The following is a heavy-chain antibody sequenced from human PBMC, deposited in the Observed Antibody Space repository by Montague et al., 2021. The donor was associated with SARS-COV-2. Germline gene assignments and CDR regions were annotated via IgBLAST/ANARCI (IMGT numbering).Heavy chain of an antibody. CDR1: GFTLSRYA. J-gene: IGHJ4*02. CDR2: ISYDGSNK. Sequence: SLRLSCAASGFTLSRYAMHWVRQAPGKGLEWVAVISYDGSNKHNADSVKGRFTIPRDKSKNTLYVQMNSLRAEDTAVYYCARGRGTYSLDYWGQGTLVTVSS. CDR3: ARGRGTYSLDY. V-gene: IGHV3-30-3*01. D-gene: IGHD1-26*01.